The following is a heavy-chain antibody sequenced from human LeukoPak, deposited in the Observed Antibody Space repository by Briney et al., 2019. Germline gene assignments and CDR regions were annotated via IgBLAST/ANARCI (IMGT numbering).Heavy chain of an antibody. Sequence: SETLSLTCTVSGGFINSYYWSWIRQPPGKGLEWIGYIYYSGSTNYSPSLTSRVTISVDRTKNQFSLKLTSVTAADTAVYYCARRGYYYDSSHYYYFDYWGQGTLVTVSS. V-gene: IGHV4-59*08. CDR2: IYYSGST. CDR3: ARRGYYYDSSHYYYFDY. J-gene: IGHJ4*02. CDR1: GGFINSYY. D-gene: IGHD3-22*01.